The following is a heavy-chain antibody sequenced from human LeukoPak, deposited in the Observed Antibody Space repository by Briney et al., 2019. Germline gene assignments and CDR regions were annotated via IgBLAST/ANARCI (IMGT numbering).Heavy chain of an antibody. CDR2: IYYSGST. CDR3: ARQDGSYSNWFDP. CDR1: GGSISSSRYY. V-gene: IGHV4-39*01. J-gene: IGHJ5*02. D-gene: IGHD1-26*01. Sequence: SETLSLTCTVSGGSISSSRYYWGWVRQPPGKGLEWIGTIYYSGSTYYNPSLKSRVTISADTSKNQFSLKLGSVTATDTAVYYCARQDGSYSNWFDPWGQGTLVTVSS.